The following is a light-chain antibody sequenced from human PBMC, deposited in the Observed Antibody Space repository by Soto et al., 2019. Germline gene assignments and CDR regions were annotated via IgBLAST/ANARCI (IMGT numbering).Light chain of an antibody. J-gene: IGKJ4*01. V-gene: IGKV3-11*01. CDR3: QQRRHYTHPLT. Sequence: EIVLTQSPATLSLSPGERATLSCRASQSVSSYLAWYQQKPGQAPRLLIYDASTRHTGIPARFSGSGSGTDFTLTITSLEPEDFAVYYCQQRRHYTHPLTFGGGTKVEIK. CDR1: QSVSSY. CDR2: DAS.